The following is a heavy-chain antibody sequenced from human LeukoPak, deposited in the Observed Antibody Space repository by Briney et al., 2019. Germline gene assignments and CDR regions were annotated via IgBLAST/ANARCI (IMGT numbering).Heavy chain of an antibody. Sequence: SETLSLTCTVSGGSISSYYWSWIRQPAGKGLEWIGRIYTSGSTNYNPSLKSRVTMSVDTSKNQFSLKLSPVTAADTAVYYCARDVVMITFGGVIVPDAFDIWGQGTMVTVSS. CDR2: IYTSGST. CDR3: ARDVVMITFGGVIVPDAFDI. J-gene: IGHJ3*02. CDR1: GGSISSYY. D-gene: IGHD3-16*02. V-gene: IGHV4-4*07.